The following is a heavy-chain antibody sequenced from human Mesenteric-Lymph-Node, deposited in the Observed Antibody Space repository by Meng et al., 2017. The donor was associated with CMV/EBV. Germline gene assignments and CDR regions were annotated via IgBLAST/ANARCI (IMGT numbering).Heavy chain of an antibody. J-gene: IGHJ6*02. V-gene: IGHV1-69*05. CDR3: ARDRSRWEPLLFYYYYYGMDV. CDR2: IIPIFATT. CDR1: GGTFSSYA. Sequence: SVKVSCKASGGTFSSYAISWVRQAPGQGLEWMGGIIPIFATTNYAQKFQGRVTMTRDTSTSTAYMELRSLRSDDTAVYYCARDRSRWEPLLFYYYYYGMDVWGQGTTVTVSS. D-gene: IGHD1-26*01.